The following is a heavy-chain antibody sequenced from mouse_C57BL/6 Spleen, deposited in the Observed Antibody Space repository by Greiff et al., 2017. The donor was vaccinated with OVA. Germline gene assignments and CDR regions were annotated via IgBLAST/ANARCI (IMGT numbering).Heavy chain of an antibody. CDR1: GYSITSGYY. CDR3: ARDLLPFDY. Sequence: ESGPGLVKPSQSLSLTCSVTGYSITSGYYWNWIRQFPGNKLEWMGYISYDGSNNYNPSLKNRISITRDTSKNQFFLKLNSVTTEDTATYYCARDLLPFDYWGQGTTLTVSS. J-gene: IGHJ2*01. V-gene: IGHV3-6*01. CDR2: ISYDGSN. D-gene: IGHD1-1*01.